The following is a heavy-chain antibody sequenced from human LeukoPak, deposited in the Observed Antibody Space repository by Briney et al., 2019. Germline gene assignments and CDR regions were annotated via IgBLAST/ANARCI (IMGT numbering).Heavy chain of an antibody. CDR2: MNPDSGGT. V-gene: IGHV1-2*02. D-gene: IGHD3-16*01. CDR3: TTRGGDTLMRTEAFDY. J-gene: IGHJ4*02. CDR1: GYTFTDYY. Sequence: ASVKVSCKASGYTFTDYYIHWVRQAPGQGLEWMGWMNPDSGGTNYAQKFKGRVTMTRDTSINTAYMDLRRLASDDTAIYYCTTRGGDTLMRTEAFDYWGLGTLVTVSS.